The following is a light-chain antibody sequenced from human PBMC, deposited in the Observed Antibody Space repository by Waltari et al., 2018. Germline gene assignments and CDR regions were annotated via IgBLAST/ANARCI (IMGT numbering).Light chain of an antibody. CDR2: GAS. Sequence: EIVMTQSPATLSVFRGGSATLSCRASLSIDDSLAWYQQKPGHPPRLLIHGASTRDTGIPVRFSGSGSGTDFTLTITGLQSEDFAVYFCQQYNQWPLTFGRGTKVEIK. V-gene: IGKV3-15*01. CDR3: QQYNQWPLT. J-gene: IGKJ4*01. CDR1: LSIDDS.